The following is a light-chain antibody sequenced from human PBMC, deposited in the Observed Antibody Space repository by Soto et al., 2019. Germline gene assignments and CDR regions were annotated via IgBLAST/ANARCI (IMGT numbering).Light chain of an antibody. CDR1: QDISNY. J-gene: IGKJ1*01. CDR3: QHYDNLLWT. V-gene: IGKV1-33*01. CDR2: DAS. Sequence: DIQMTQSPSSLSAFVGDRVTITCQASQDISNYLNWHQQKPGKAPKLLIYDASNLETGVPSRFSGSGSGTDFTFTISSLQPEDIATYYCQHYDNLLWTFGQGTKVEI.